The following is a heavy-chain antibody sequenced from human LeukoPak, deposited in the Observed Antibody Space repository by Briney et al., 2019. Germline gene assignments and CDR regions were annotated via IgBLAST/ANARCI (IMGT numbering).Heavy chain of an antibody. D-gene: IGHD3-3*01. CDR2: IKQDGSEK. J-gene: IGHJ4*02. CDR3: ARVPQSYYDFWSGYYDY. Sequence: GGSLRLSCAASGFTFSSYWMSWVRQAPGKGLEWVANIKQDGSEKYYVDSVKGRFTISRDNAKNSLYLQMNSLRTEDTAVYYCARVPQSYYDFWSGYYDYWGQGTLVTVSS. V-gene: IGHV3-7*01. CDR1: GFTFSSYW.